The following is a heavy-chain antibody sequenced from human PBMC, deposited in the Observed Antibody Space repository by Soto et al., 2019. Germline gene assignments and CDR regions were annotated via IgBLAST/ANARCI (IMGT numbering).Heavy chain of an antibody. CDR1: GFTFGDYD. D-gene: IGHD3-3*01. Sequence: EVQLVESGGGLVEPGRSLRLSCTASGFTFGDYDLTWYRQAPGKGLEWVGIIRTKDYGWTTEYAASVKGRFTISRDDSKSIAYLQMNSLKSEDTALYYCARDSRHFGVVPLDYWGQGTVVTVSS. CDR2: IRTKDYGWTT. V-gene: IGHV3-49*03. CDR3: ARDSRHFGVVPLDY. J-gene: IGHJ4*02.